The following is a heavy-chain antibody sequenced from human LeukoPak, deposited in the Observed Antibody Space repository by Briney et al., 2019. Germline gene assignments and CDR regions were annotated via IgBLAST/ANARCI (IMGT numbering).Heavy chain of an antibody. CDR3: ARVELDLDAFDI. CDR2: IYTSGST. J-gene: IGHJ3*02. D-gene: IGHD1-1*01. CDR1: GGSISSYY. V-gene: IGHV4-4*07. Sequence: RTSETLSLTCTVSGGSISSYYWSWIRQPAGKGLEWIGRIYTSGSTNYNPSLKSRDTMSVDTSKNQFSLKLSSVTAAGTAVYNCARVELDLDAFDIWGQGTMVTVSS.